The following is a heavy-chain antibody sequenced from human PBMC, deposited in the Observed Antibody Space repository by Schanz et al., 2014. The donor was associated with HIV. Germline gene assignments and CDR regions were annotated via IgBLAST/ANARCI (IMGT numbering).Heavy chain of an antibody. CDR1: GFSFSMYS. V-gene: IGHV4-34*01. J-gene: IGHJ5*02. CDR3: ARIRYHYERNGFGWFDP. D-gene: IGHD3-22*01. Sequence: VQLVESGGGLVQPGGSLRLSCAASGFSFSMYSMNWVRQAPGKGLEWVGEINESGMTNFNPSLESRVNMSVDTSKNQFSLKLTSVTVADTAVYFCARIRYHYERNGFGWFDPWGQGTLVTVSS. CDR2: INESGMT.